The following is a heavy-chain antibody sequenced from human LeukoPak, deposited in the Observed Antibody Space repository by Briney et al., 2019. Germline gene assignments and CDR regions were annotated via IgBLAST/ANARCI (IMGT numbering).Heavy chain of an antibody. D-gene: IGHD6-19*01. CDR3: AKGGGSSGRSYYFDY. CDR1: GFAVSTYY. Sequence: GGSLRLSCAASGFAVSTYYMNWVRQAPGTGLEWVSVIYSSGDPYYADSVKGRFTISRDNAKSTMDLQMNSLRAEDTAVYYCAKGGGSSGRSYYFDYWGQGTLVTVSS. V-gene: IGHV3-66*01. J-gene: IGHJ4*02. CDR2: IYSSGDP.